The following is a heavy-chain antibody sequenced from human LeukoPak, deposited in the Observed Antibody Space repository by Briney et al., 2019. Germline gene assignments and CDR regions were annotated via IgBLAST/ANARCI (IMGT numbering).Heavy chain of an antibody. CDR1: GFTFRDYW. J-gene: IGHJ4*02. D-gene: IGHD3-22*01. CDR2: IKQDGSNQ. V-gene: IGHV3-7*01. Sequence: PGGSLRLSCAASGFTFRDYWMSWVRQAPGKGLEWVANIKQDGSNQDFVDSVKGRFTISRDNAKNLLYLQMNSLRVEDSAVYYCARLRGYQSNFGDWGQGTLVTVSS. CDR3: ARLRGYQSNFGD.